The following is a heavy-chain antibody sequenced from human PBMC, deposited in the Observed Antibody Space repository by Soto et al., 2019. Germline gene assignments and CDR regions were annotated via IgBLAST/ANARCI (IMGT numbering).Heavy chain of an antibody. Sequence: QVQLQESGPGLVKPSGTLSLTCAVSGGSISSNNWWSWVRQPPGKGLEWIGEIYQSGRTNYNPSLKSRLSISADKSKNQFSLKLSSVTAADTAVYYCARDLGARGGPGGYWGQGTLVTVSS. V-gene: IGHV4-4*02. J-gene: IGHJ4*02. CDR3: ARDLGARGGPGGY. D-gene: IGHD2-15*01. CDR2: IYQSGRT. CDR1: GGSISSNNW.